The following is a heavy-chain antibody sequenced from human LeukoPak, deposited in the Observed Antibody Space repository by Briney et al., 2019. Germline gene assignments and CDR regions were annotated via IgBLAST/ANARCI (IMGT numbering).Heavy chain of an antibody. J-gene: IGHJ6*02. CDR1: GFTFSGCN. V-gene: IGHV3-73*01. D-gene: IGHD1-26*01. CDR3: ARREDGMDV. Sequence: GGSLRLFCAVSGFTFSGCNMQWVRQASGIGLEWVGRNRSKANSYATAYGASVKGRFTISRDDSKSTAYLQMNSLKTEYAAVYYCARREDGMDVWGQGTTVTVSS. CDR2: NRSKANSYAT.